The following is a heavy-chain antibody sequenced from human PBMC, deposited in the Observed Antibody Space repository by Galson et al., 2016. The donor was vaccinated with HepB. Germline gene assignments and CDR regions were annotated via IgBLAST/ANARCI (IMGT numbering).Heavy chain of an antibody. D-gene: IGHD6-19*01. Sequence: SLRLSCAASGFTFRSYALHWVRQAPGKGLEWVSSISGSGTYIYYADSVKGRFTISRDNAKSSVYLRMNSLRAEDTAVYYCARDPAVTGLYYLDNWGQGTLVTVSS. CDR1: GFTFRSYA. V-gene: IGHV3-21*01. J-gene: IGHJ4*02. CDR3: ARDPAVTGLYYLDN. CDR2: ISGSGTYI.